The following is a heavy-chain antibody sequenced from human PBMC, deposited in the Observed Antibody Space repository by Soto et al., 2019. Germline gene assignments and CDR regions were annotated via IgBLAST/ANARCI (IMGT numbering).Heavy chain of an antibody. D-gene: IGHD3-10*01. CDR1: GGTFSSYA. CDR3: ASVTMVRGVILAPHASAI. CDR2: IIPIFGTA. V-gene: IGHV1-69*13. Sequence: SVKVSCKASGGTFSSYAISWVRQAPGQGLEWMGGIIPIFGTANYAQKFQGRVTITADESTSTAYMELSSLRSEDTAVYYCASVTMVRGVILAPHASAIWGPGTMVTVSS. J-gene: IGHJ3*02.